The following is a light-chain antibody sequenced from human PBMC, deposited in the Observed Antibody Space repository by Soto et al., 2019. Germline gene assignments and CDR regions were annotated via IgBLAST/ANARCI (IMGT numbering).Light chain of an antibody. Sequence: EIVLTQSPGTLSLSPGERATLSCRASQSVSSSYLAWYQQKPGQAPRLLIYGASSRATGIPDRFSGSGSGTDFTLTISRLEPEYFAVYYCQQYGSSSWTFGQGTKVAIK. V-gene: IGKV3-20*01. J-gene: IGKJ1*01. CDR3: QQYGSSSWT. CDR1: QSVSSSY. CDR2: GAS.